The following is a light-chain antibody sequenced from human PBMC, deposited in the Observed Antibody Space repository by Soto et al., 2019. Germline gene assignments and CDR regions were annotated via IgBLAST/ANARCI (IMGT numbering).Light chain of an antibody. CDR2: DAS. Sequence: ETVLTQSPGTLSLSPGERATLSCRASQSVSSSYLAWYQQKPGQAPSLLIYDASSRATGIPDRFSGSGSGTDFTLTISRLEQEDFAVYYCQQYVRSPPSWTFGQGTKVEIK. J-gene: IGKJ1*01. CDR1: QSVSSSY. CDR3: QQYVRSPPSWT. V-gene: IGKV3-20*01.